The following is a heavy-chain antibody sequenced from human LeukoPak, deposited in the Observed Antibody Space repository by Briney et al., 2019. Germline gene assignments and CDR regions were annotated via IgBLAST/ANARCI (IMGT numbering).Heavy chain of an antibody. CDR1: GYTFTGYY. CDR3: ARGAPDIVVVVAAPGYFDY. J-gene: IGHJ4*02. D-gene: IGHD2-15*01. Sequence: ASVKVSCKASGYTFTGYYMHWVRQAPGQGLEWMGWISAYNGNTNYAQKLQGRVTMTTDTSTSTAYMELRSLRSDDTAVYYCARGAPDIVVVVAAPGYFDYWGQGTLVTVSS. V-gene: IGHV1-18*04. CDR2: ISAYNGNT.